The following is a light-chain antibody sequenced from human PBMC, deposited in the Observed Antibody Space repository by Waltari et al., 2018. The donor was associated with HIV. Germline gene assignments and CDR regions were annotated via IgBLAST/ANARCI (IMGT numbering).Light chain of an antibody. V-gene: IGLV1-44*01. Sequence: QSILSQPPSASATSGQTVTISCSGSRSNLGSNTVKWYQHLPGTAPKLLIDGEVQRPSGVRDRFSGSKSGISASLIITGLHSDDEADYCCAGWDDRLNGPVFGGGTRVTVL. CDR1: RSNLGSNT. CDR2: GEV. J-gene: IGLJ2*01. CDR3: AGWDDRLNGPV.